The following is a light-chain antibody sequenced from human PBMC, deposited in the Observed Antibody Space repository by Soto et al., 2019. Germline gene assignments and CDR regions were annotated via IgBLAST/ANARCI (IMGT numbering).Light chain of an antibody. CDR2: GAS. J-gene: IGKJ5*01. Sequence: EIVITQSPATPSVSPGERAPLSFRASQSVSSNLAWYQQKPGQAPRLLIYGASTRATGIPARFSGSGSGTEFTLTISSLQSEDFAVYYCQQYNNWPPITFGQGTRLEIK. V-gene: IGKV3D-15*01. CDR3: QQYNNWPPIT. CDR1: QSVSSN.